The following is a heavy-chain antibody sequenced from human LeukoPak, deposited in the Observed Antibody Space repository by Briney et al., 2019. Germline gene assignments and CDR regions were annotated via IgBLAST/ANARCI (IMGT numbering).Heavy chain of an antibody. J-gene: IGHJ6*02. CDR2: INSNSGDP. CDR3: VRSGYYYGLDV. CDR1: GYTFSGYY. V-gene: IGHV1-2*02. D-gene: IGHD6-25*01. Sequence: ASVKVSCKASGYTFSGYYIYWVRQAPGQGLEWMGWINSNSGDPNYAQKFQGRVTMTRDTSITTIYMELRSLRSDDTAVYYCVRSGYYYGLDVWGQGTRLPSP.